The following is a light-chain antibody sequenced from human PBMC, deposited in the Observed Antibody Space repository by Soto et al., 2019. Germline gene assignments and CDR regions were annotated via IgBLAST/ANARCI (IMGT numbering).Light chain of an antibody. J-gene: IGKJ4*01. Sequence: EIVLTQSPGTLSLSPGERATLSCRASQSVSSSYLAWYQQKPGQAPRLLIYDASSRATGIPDRFSGSGSGTDFTLPISRLEPEDFAVYYCQQYGSSPLTFGGGTKVEIK. CDR3: QQYGSSPLT. CDR2: DAS. CDR1: QSVSSSY. V-gene: IGKV3-20*01.